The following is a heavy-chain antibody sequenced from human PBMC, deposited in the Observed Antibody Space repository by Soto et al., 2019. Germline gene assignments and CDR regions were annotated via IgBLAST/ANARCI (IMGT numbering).Heavy chain of an antibody. CDR3: ARHQRYSGYSIH. CDR2: IYSGGST. J-gene: IGHJ4*02. V-gene: IGHV3-66*04. CDR1: GFTASSNY. D-gene: IGHD5-12*01. Sequence: GGSLRLSCAASGFTASSNYMSWVRQAPGKGLEWVSVIYSGGSTYYADSVKGRFTISRDNSKNTLYLQMNSLRAEDTAVYYCARHQRYSGYSIHWGQGTLVTVSS.